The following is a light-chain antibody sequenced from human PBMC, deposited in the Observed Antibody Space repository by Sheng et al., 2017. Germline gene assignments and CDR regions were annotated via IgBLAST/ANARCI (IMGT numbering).Light chain of an antibody. J-gene: IGKJ1*01. CDR2: DAS. Sequence: AIQLTQSPSSLSASVGDRVTITCRASQGISSALAWYQHKPGKAPKLLIYDASSLESGVPSRFSGSGSGTDFTLTISSLQPEDFATYYCQQFISYPRTFGQGTKVEIK. V-gene: IGKV1-13*02. CDR3: QQFISYPRT. CDR1: QGISSA.